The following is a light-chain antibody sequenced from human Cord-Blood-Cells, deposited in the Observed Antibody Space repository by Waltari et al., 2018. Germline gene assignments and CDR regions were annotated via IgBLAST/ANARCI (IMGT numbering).Light chain of an antibody. J-gene: IGLJ2*01. CDR3: QVWDSSSDHVV. Sequence: SSVLTQPPSVSVAPGKTARITCGGNNIGSKSVHWYQQKPGQAPVLVIYYDSDRPSGIPERFSGSNSGSTATLTVSRVEGGDEADYYLQVWDSSSDHVVFGGGTKLTVL. CDR2: YDS. CDR1: NIGSKS. V-gene: IGLV3-21*04.